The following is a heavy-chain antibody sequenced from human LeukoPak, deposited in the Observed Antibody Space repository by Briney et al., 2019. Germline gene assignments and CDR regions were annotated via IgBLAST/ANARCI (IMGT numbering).Heavy chain of an antibody. CDR1: GYTFTCYY. V-gene: IGHV1-46*01. CDR3: ARKYTLGGECFDY. J-gene: IGHJ4*02. CDR2: INPSSGST. Sequence: GASVKVSCKASGYTFTCYYMHWVRQPPGQGLEWMGVINPSSGSTSYAQNSQGRVTITRDTSTSTVYVELSSLRTEDKAVYYCARKYTLGGECFDYWGQGTLVTVSS. D-gene: IGHD2-8*02.